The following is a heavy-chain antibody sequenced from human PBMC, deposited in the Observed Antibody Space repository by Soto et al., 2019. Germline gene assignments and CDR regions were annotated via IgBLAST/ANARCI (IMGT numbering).Heavy chain of an antibody. CDR2: IYYRGST. V-gene: IGHV4-39*01. D-gene: IGHD3-22*01. CDR3: ARHGDDYYDSSGYYSPFDY. J-gene: IGHJ4*02. Sequence: SETLSLTCPVSAGSISSSSYYWGWIRQPPGKGLEWIGSIYYRGSTNNDPSLKSRVTISVDTSKNQSSLKLSSVTAADTAVYYCARHGDDYYDSSGYYSPFDYWGQGTLVTVSS. CDR1: AGSISSSSYY.